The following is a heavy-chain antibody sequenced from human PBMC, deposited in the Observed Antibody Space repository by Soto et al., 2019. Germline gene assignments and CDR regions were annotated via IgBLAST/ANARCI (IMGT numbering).Heavy chain of an antibody. CDR2: TRNKVTGYTT. Sequence: DVQLVESGGGLVQPGGSLRLSCAASGFTFSDHYMDWVRQAPGKGLEWVGRTRNKVTGYTTEYAASVKGRFTISRDDSKNSLYLQMNSLKTEDTAVYYCARGQYCGRSNCYRTGMDVWGQGTTVTVSS. CDR1: GFTFSDHY. CDR3: ARGQYCGRSNCYRTGMDV. J-gene: IGHJ6*02. V-gene: IGHV3-72*01. D-gene: IGHD2-2*01.